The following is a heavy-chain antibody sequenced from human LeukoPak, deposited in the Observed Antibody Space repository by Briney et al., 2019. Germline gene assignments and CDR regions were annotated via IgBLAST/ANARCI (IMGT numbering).Heavy chain of an antibody. CDR1: GGSFSGYY. CDR2: INHSGST. CDR3: ARGALAAAGYYYYGMDV. Sequence: SETLSLTCAVYGGSFSGYYWSWIRQPPGKGLEWIGEINHSGSTNYNPSLKSRVTISVDTSKNQFSLKLSSVTAADTAVYYCARGALAAAGYYYYGMDVWGQGTTVTVSS. J-gene: IGHJ6*02. D-gene: IGHD6-13*01. V-gene: IGHV4-34*01.